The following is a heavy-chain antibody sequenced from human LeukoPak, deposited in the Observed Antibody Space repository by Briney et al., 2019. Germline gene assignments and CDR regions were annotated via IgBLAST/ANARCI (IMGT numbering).Heavy chain of an antibody. CDR2: ISWNSGSI. J-gene: IGHJ4*02. V-gene: IGHV3-9*01. D-gene: IGHD3-3*01. CDR3: AKAHYDFWSGYFDMYYFDH. CDR1: GFTFDDYA. Sequence: GRSLRLSCAASGFTFDDYAMHWVRQAPGKGLEWVSGISWNSGSIGYADSVKGRFTISRDNAKNSLYLQMNSLRAEDTALYYCAKAHYDFWSGYFDMYYFDHWGQGTLVTVSS.